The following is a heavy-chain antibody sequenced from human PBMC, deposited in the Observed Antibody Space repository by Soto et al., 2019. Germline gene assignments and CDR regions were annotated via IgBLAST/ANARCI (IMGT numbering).Heavy chain of an antibody. D-gene: IGHD5-12*01. CDR1: GFIFNNYG. CDR3: GSVAI. Sequence: EVQLVESGGGLVQPGGSLRLSCAASGFIFNNYGMGWVRQAPGKGLEWVANITPDGSEKNYVDSVKGRFTISRDNAKNTLELQMNNLPAEDTAVYYCGSVAIWGQGTLVTVCS. CDR2: ITPDGSEK. V-gene: IGHV3-7*01. J-gene: IGHJ4*02.